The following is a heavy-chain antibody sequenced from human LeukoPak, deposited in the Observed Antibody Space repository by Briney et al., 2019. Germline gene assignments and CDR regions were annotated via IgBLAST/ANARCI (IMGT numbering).Heavy chain of an antibody. V-gene: IGHV3-64D*08. CDR2: ITSNGGST. Sequence: GGYLRLSCSASGFTFSTNSMHWVRQAPGKGLEFVSAITSNGGSTYYADSVKGRFTISRDNSKNNLYLQMSSLRAEDTAVYYCVTVGMTSIWSYLRFDPRGQGTLVSVSS. CDR1: GFTFSTNS. D-gene: IGHD1-26*01. J-gene: IGHJ5*02. CDR3: VTVGMTSIWSYLRFDP.